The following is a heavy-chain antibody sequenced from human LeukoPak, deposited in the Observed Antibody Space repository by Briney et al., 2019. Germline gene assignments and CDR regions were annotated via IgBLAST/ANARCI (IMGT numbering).Heavy chain of an antibody. J-gene: IGHJ4*02. Sequence: GGSLRLSCAASGFTFSNAWMSWVRQAPGKGLEWVGRIKSKTDGGTTDYAAPVKGRFTISRDHSKNTLYLQMNSLKTEDTAVYYCTTGPIWFGEFQFDYWGQGTLVTVSS. V-gene: IGHV3-15*01. D-gene: IGHD3-10*01. CDR3: TTGPIWFGEFQFDY. CDR2: IKSKTDGGTT. CDR1: GFTFSNAW.